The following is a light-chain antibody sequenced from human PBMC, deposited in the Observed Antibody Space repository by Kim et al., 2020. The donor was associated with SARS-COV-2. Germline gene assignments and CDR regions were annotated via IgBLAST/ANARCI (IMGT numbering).Light chain of an antibody. V-gene: IGLV6-57*03. CDR2: GDD. CDR3: QSYNRDNVI. CDR1: SGSIDDNY. J-gene: IGLJ2*01. Sequence: GKTVTLSSTRSSGSIDDNYVQWYQQRPGGVPTTVIYGDDQRPSGVSDRFSGSIDNSSNSASLTISGLRTEDEADYYCQSYNRDNVIFGGGTQLTVL.